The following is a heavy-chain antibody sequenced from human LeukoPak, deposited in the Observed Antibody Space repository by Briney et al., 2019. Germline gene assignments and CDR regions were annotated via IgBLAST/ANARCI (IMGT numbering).Heavy chain of an antibody. D-gene: IGHD3-9*01. V-gene: IGHV4-34*01. CDR3: ARDPTGYRY. Sequence: SETLSLTCAVYGGSFSGYYWSWIRQPPGEGLEWIGEINHSGSTNYNPSLKSRVTISVDTSKNQFSLKLSSVTAADTAVYYCARDPTGYRYWGQGTLVTVSS. J-gene: IGHJ4*02. CDR1: GGSFSGYY. CDR2: INHSGST.